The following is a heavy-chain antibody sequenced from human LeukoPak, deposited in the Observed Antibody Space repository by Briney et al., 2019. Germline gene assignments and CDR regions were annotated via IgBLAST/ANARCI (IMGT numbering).Heavy chain of an antibody. J-gene: IGHJ4*02. CDR3: AKAHGVTMIVVVLIDY. V-gene: IGHV3-23*01. CDR1: GFTFSSYS. CDR2: ISGSGGST. Sequence: GGSLRLSCAASGFTFSSYSMSWVRQAPGKGLEWVSAISGSGGSTYYADSVKGRFTISRDNSKNTLYLQMNSLRAEDTAVYYCAKAHGVTMIVVVLIDYWGQGTLVTVSS. D-gene: IGHD3-22*01.